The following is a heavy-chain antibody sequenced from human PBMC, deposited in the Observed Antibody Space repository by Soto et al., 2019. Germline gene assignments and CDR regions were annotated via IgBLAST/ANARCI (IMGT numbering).Heavy chain of an antibody. D-gene: IGHD2-15*01. CDR2: INQDAGGK. J-gene: IGHJ4*02. Sequence: GGSLRLSCAASGFTFSRHWMAWVRQAPGKGLEWVANINQDAGGKWYVDSVRGRFTVSRDNAKNSLYLQMNNLRDEDTALYYCARGISVEEAAIMGCYFDYWGQGILVTVSS. CDR3: ARGISVEEAAIMGCYFDY. CDR1: GFTFSRHW. V-gene: IGHV3-7*03.